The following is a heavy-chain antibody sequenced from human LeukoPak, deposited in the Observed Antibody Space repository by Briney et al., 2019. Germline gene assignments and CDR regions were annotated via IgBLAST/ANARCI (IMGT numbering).Heavy chain of an antibody. CDR1: GFTFTNYP. V-gene: IGHV3-30*04. CDR3: ASPYYYDGSSYYHFFDH. D-gene: IGHD3-22*01. CDR2: ISYDGTTK. J-gene: IGHJ4*02. Sequence: GGSLRLSCAASGFTFTNYPVHWVRQAPGKGLEWVTVISYDGTTKYYADSVKGRFTISRDNSRNTLYLQMNNLRTEDTAVYYCASPYYYDGSSYYHFFDHWGQGTLVTVSS.